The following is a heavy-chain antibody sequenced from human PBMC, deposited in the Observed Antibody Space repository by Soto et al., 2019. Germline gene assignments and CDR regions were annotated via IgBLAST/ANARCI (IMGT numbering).Heavy chain of an antibody. V-gene: IGHV4-59*01. J-gene: IGHJ5*02. Sequence: PSETLSLTCTVSGGSISSYYWSWIRQPPGKGLEWIGYIYYSGSTNYNPSLKSRVTVSVDTSKNQFSLKLSSVTAADTAVYYCASGGYCSSTSCWGFDPWGQGTLVTVSS. CDR2: IYYSGST. CDR3: ASGGYCSSTSCWGFDP. D-gene: IGHD2-2*01. CDR1: GGSISSYY.